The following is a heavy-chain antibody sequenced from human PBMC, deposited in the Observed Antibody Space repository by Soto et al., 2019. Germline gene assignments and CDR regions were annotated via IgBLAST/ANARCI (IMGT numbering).Heavy chain of an antibody. Sequence: GGSLRLSCVASGFTFSSYAMSRVRQAPGKGLEWVSGSSGSGGSTYYADSVKGRFTISRDNSKNTLYLQMNSLRGEDTAVYYCAKSVSGWYSYDYWGQGTLVTVSS. V-gene: IGHV3-23*01. CDR1: GFTFSSYA. J-gene: IGHJ4*02. CDR3: AKSVSGWYSYDY. D-gene: IGHD6-19*01. CDR2: SSGSGGST.